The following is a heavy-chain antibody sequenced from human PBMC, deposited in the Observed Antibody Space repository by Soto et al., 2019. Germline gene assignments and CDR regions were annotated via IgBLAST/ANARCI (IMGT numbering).Heavy chain of an antibody. V-gene: IGHV4-34*01. CDR2: INHSGST. D-gene: IGHD6-19*01. CDR3: ARGGIAVAGTGRNFDY. J-gene: IGHJ4*02. Sequence: TSETLSLTCAVYGGSFSGYYWSWIRQPPWKGLEWIGEINHSGSTNYNPSLKSRVTISVDTSKNQFSLKLSSVTAADTAVYYCARGGIAVAGTGRNFDYWGQGTLVTVSS. CDR1: GGSFSGYY.